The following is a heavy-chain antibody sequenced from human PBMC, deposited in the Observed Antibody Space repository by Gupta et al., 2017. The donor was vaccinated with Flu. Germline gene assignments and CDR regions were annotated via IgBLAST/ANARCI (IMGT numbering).Heavy chain of an antibody. V-gene: IGHV1-3*01. D-gene: IGHD3-3*01. J-gene: IGHJ6*02. CDR3: ARGFTNRRAQPHYYYYGMDV. CDR2: INAGNGNT. Sequence: QVQLVQSGAEVKKPGASVKVSCKASGYTFTSYAMHWVRQAPGQRLEWMGWINAGNGNTKHSQKFQGRVTITRDTSASTAYMELSSLRSEDTAVYYCARGFTNRRAQPHYYYYGMDVWGQGTTVTVSS. CDR1: GYTFTSYA.